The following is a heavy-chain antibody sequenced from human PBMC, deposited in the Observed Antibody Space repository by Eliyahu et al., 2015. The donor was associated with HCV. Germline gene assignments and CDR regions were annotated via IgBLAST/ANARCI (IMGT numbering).Heavy chain of an antibody. J-gene: IGHJ4*02. V-gene: IGHV1-2*02. Sequence: XVQLVQSGAEVKKPGASVXVXCKASGYTFTGYYXHWXRQAXGQGLEXMGWINXNSGGTNYAQKFQGRVTITRDTSISTAYMELSRLRSDDTAVYYCARPLSEGDYWGQGTLVTVSS. CDR2: INXNSGGT. CDR1: GYTFTGYY. CDR3: ARPLSEGDY.